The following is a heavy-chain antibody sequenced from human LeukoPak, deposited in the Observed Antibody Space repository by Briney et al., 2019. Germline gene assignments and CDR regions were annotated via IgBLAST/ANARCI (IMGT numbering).Heavy chain of an antibody. J-gene: IGHJ4*02. CDR1: GYTFTGYY. Sequence: ASVKVSCTSSGYTFTGYYMHWVRQAPGQGLEWMGWINPNSGGTNYAQKFQGRVTMTRDTSSNSAYMDLTRLKSDDTAVYYCARARVPIAVAGLYYFDYWGQGALVTVSS. D-gene: IGHD6-19*01. V-gene: IGHV1-2*02. CDR3: ARARVPIAVAGLYYFDY. CDR2: INPNSGGT.